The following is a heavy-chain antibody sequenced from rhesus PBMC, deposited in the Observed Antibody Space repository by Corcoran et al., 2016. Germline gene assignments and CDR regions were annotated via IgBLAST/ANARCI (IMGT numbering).Heavy chain of an antibody. CDR1: GGSISSSY. CDR2: IYGSGSST. Sequence: QVQLQESGPGLVKPSETLSVTCAVSGGSISSSYWRWIRQAPGKGLEWIGYIYGSGSSTNYNPSLKSRVTLSVDTSKNQLSLKLSSVTTADTAVYYCAKTGSGYSGSWNLFDYWGQGVLVTVSS. CDR3: AKTGSGYSGSWNLFDY. D-gene: IGHD6-25*01. J-gene: IGHJ4*01. V-gene: IGHV4-169*01.